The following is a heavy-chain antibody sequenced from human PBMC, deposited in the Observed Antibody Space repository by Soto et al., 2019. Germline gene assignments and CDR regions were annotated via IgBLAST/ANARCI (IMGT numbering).Heavy chain of an antibody. Sequence: EGQLGESGGGLVQPGGSLRLSCAASGFTLSSYDIHWVRQATGEGLAWVAGIGSGGDTHYADSVKGRFIISREDGKNSSYLQMNNLRVGDTAVYYCPRKPPPNGMKVWGQGATVTVSS. CDR2: IGSGGDT. CDR1: GFTLSSYD. J-gene: IGHJ6*02. CDR3: PRKPPPNGMKV. D-gene: IGHD1-26*01. V-gene: IGHV3-13*01.